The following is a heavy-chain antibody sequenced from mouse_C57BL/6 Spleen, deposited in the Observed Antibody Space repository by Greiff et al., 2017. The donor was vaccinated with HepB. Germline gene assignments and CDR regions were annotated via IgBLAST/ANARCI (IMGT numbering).Heavy chain of an antibody. CDR2: IHPNSGST. CDR3: ARGGGSSSLYAMDY. D-gene: IGHD1-1*01. Sequence: QVQLQQPGAELVKPGASVKLSCKASGYTFTSYWMHWVKQRPGQGLEWIGMIHPNSGSTNYNEKFKSKATLTVDKSSSTAYMQLSSLTSEDSAVYYGARGGGSSSLYAMDYWGQGTSVTVSS. J-gene: IGHJ4*01. CDR1: GYTFTSYW. V-gene: IGHV1-64*01.